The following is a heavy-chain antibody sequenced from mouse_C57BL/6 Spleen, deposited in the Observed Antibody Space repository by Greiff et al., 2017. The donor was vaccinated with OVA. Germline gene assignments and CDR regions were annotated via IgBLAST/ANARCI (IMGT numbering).Heavy chain of an antibody. J-gene: IGHJ2*01. CDR1: GYSITSGYY. CDR2: ISYDGSN. V-gene: IGHV3-6*01. D-gene: IGHD1-1*01. CDR3: ARDYSY. Sequence: EVKLQESGPGLVKPSQSLSLTCSVTGYSITSGYYWNWIRQFPGNKLEWMGYISYDGSNNYNPSLKNRISITRDTAKNQFFLKLNSVTTEDTATYYCARDYSYWGQGTTLTVSS.